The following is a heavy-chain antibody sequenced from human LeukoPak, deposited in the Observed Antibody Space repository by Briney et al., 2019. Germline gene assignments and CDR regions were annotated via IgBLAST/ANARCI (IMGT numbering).Heavy chain of an antibody. CDR3: ARDCLILWFGECGGQDWFDP. CDR2: IYYSGGI. Sequence: SETLSLTCSVSSVSISSYFWSWLRQPPGKGLEWVGYIYYSGGINYNPSLKSRVTISIDTSKNQVSLKLSSVTAADTAVYYCARDCLILWFGECGGQDWFDPWGQGTLVTVSS. D-gene: IGHD3-10*01. J-gene: IGHJ5*02. V-gene: IGHV4-59*01. CDR1: SVSISSYF.